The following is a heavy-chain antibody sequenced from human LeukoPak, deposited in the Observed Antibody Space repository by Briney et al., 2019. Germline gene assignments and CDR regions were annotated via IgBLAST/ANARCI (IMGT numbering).Heavy chain of an antibody. Sequence: PGGSLRLSCAASGFSITGYGIHWARQAPGKGLEWVATIQWDGYNKYYVDSVKGRFTVSRDTPKNTVYLQMDSLRSEDTAVYYCARREAVGAMSDFDDWGQGTLVTVSS. CDR2: IQWDGYNK. D-gene: IGHD1-26*01. CDR1: GFSITGYG. CDR3: ARREAVGAMSDFDD. J-gene: IGHJ4*02. V-gene: IGHV3-30*02.